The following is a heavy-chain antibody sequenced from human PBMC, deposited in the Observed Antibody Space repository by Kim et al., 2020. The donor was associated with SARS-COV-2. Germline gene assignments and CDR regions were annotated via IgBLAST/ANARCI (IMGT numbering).Heavy chain of an antibody. D-gene: IGHD4-17*01. CDR1: GFTFSSYA. CDR2: ISYDGSNK. J-gene: IGHJ4*02. CDR3: ARDRYGDYVYFDY. V-gene: IGHV3-30*04. Sequence: GGSLRLSCAASGFTFSSYAMHWVRQAPGKGLEWVAVISYDGSNKYYADSVKGRFTISRDNSKNTLYLQMNSLRAEDTAVYYCARDRYGDYVYFDYWGQGTLVTVSS.